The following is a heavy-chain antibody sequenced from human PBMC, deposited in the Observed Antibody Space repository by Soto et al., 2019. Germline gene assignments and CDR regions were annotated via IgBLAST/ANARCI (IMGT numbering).Heavy chain of an antibody. D-gene: IGHD6-13*01. CDR2: ISSSSSTI. J-gene: IGHJ3*02. Sequence: AGSVRQAGAASGCAYSGDSMNWVRQAPGKGLEWVSYISSSSSTIYYADSVKGRFTISRDNAKNSLYLQMNSLRDEDTAVYYCARDSSWYWTTAGLFDIWGQGTMVTVSS. V-gene: IGHV3-48*02. CDR3: ARDSSWYWTTAGLFDI. CDR1: GCAYSGDS.